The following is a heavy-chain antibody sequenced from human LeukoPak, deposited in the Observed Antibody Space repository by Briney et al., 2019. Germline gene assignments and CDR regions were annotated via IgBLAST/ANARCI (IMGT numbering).Heavy chain of an antibody. V-gene: IGHV1-2*02. J-gene: IGHJ6*03. D-gene: IGHD1-1*01. Sequence: GASVKVSCKASGYTFTGYYMHWVRQAPGQGLEWMGWINPNSGGTNYAQKFQGRVTMTRDTSISTAYMELSRLRSDDTAVYYCAREENWKTPNHYYYYYMDVWGKGTTVTVSS. CDR3: AREENWKTPNHYYYYYMDV. CDR1: GYTFTGYY. CDR2: INPNSGGT.